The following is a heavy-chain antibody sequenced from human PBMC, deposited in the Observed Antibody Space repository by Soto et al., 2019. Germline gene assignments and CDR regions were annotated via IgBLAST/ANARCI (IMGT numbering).Heavy chain of an antibody. Sequence: GGSLRLSCAASGFTFSSYAMSWVRQAPGKGLEWVSAISGSGGSTYYADSVKGRFTISRDNSKNTLYLQMNSLRAEDTAVYYCAKWGIRYFDWLPDTVDYWGQGTLVTVSS. D-gene: IGHD3-9*01. V-gene: IGHV3-23*01. CDR3: AKWGIRYFDWLPDTVDY. CDR2: ISGSGGST. J-gene: IGHJ4*02. CDR1: GFTFSSYA.